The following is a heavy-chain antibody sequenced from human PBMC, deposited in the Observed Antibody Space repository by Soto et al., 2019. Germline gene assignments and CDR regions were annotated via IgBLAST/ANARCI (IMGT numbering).Heavy chain of an antibody. V-gene: IGHV3-33*01. CDR1: RFTFSDYG. J-gene: IGHJ4*02. CDR2: IWHDGLKK. Sequence: QVQLVESGGGVVQPERSLRLSCVASRFTFSDYGMHWVRQAPGKGLEWVAVIWHDGLKKDYVDSVKGRFTVSRDNSKNTLYLQMNSLRVEDTATYYCARVRGADAAMDFWGQGTLVTVSS. CDR3: ARVRGADAAMDF. D-gene: IGHD2-2*01.